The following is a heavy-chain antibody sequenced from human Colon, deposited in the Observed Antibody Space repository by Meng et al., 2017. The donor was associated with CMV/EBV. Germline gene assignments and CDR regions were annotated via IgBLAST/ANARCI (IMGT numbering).Heavy chain of an antibody. D-gene: IGHD2-2*01. CDR3: ARAISAARRNYFGMDV. V-gene: IGHV3-20*04. CDR1: GFTFSGYA. Sequence: GESLKISCEGFGFTFSGYAMNWVRRVPGKGLEWVSGINWNGESIGYAEFVKGRFTVSSDNAGKSLYLQMNSLTAEDTASYYCARAISAARRNYFGMDVWGQGTTVTVSS. J-gene: IGHJ6*02. CDR2: INWNGESI.